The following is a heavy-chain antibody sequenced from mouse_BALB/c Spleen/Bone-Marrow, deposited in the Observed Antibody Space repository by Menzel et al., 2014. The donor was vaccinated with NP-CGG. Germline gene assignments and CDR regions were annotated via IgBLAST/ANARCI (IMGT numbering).Heavy chain of an antibody. CDR2: IWAGGST. V-gene: IGHV2-9*02. J-gene: IGHJ1*01. D-gene: IGHD2-1*01. Sequence: QVQLKDSGPGLVAPSQSLSITCTVSGFSLTSYGVHWVRQPPGKGLEWLGVIWAGGSTNYYSALMSRLSISKDNSKSQVFLKMNSLQNDDTAMYYCARDRGVTRDCDVWGAGTAVTVSS. CDR1: GFSLTSYG. CDR3: ARDRGVTRDCDV.